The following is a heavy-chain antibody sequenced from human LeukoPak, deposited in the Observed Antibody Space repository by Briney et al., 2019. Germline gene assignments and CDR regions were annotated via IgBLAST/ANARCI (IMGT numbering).Heavy chain of an antibody. Sequence: GGSLRLSCTVSGFTLSSYEMSWIRQAPGKGLEWVSSIDYSGGSSYYADSVKGRFTISRDDSKNTLYVHMNSLRSDDTAVYFCARDLFLGTPDFFDYWGQGTLVTVSS. CDR1: GFTLSSYE. V-gene: IGHV3-23*01. CDR2: IDYSGGSS. J-gene: IGHJ4*02. D-gene: IGHD3-16*01. CDR3: ARDLFLGTPDFFDY.